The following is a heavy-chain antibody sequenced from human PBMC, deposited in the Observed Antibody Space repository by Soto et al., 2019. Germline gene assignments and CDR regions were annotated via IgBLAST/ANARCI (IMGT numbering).Heavy chain of an antibody. CDR1: GGTFSSYA. CDR3: ARNYVLPLYYYYYGMDV. Sequence: SVQVSCQASGGTFSSYAISWVGQAPGQGLEWMGGIMPIFGTANYAPKNQRRLTITADKSTSTAYMKLSSLRSEDTAVYYCARNYVLPLYYYYYGMDVWGQGTTVTVSS. J-gene: IGHJ6*02. CDR2: IMPIFGTA. V-gene: IGHV1-69*06. D-gene: IGHD3-16*01.